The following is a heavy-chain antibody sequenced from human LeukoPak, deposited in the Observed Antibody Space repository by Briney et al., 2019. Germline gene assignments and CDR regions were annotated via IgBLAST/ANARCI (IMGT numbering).Heavy chain of an antibody. CDR2: IIPILGIA. V-gene: IGHV1-69*04. CDR1: GGTFSSYA. D-gene: IGHD6-13*01. CDR3: ARENSSSPQFRYYYYGMDV. J-gene: IGHJ6*02. Sequence: SVKVYCKASGGTFSSYAISWVRQAPGQGLEWMGRIIPILGIANYAQKFQGRVTITADKSTSTAYMELSSLRSEDTAVYYCARENSSSPQFRYYYYGMDVWGQGTTVTVSS.